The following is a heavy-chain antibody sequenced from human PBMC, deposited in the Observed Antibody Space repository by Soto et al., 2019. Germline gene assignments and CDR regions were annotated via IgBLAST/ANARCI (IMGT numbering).Heavy chain of an antibody. CDR1: GYTFTSYG. J-gene: IGHJ6*02. CDR2: ISAYNGNT. Sequence: QVQLVQSGAEVKKPGASVKVSCKASGYTFTSYGISWVRQAPGQGLEWMGWISAYNGNTNYAQKLQGRVTITTDTSTSTAYMELRSVRSDDTAVYYCARDYSSGWYVNYGMDVWGQGTTVTVSS. V-gene: IGHV1-18*01. D-gene: IGHD6-19*01. CDR3: ARDYSSGWYVNYGMDV.